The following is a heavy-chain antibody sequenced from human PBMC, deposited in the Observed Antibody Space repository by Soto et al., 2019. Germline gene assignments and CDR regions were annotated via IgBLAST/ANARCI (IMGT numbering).Heavy chain of an antibody. Sequence: TGGSLRLSCAASGFTFSSYGMHWVRQAPGKGLEWVAVIWYDGSNKYYADSVKGRFTISRDNSKNTLYLQMNSLRAEDTAVYYCARNGVDAEPGWDKYYFDYWGQGTLVTVSS. CDR3: ARNGVDAEPGWDKYYFDY. J-gene: IGHJ4*02. CDR1: GFTFSSYG. D-gene: IGHD2-8*01. V-gene: IGHV3-33*01. CDR2: IWYDGSNK.